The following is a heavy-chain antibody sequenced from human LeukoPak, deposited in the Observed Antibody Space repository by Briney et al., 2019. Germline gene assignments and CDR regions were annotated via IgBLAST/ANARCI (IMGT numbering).Heavy chain of an antibody. V-gene: IGHV5-51*01. D-gene: IGHD6-13*01. CDR3: ARVVRASIAAVNDWFDP. CDR2: IYPGDSDT. Sequence: GESLKISCKGCGYSFTRYWIGWVRQMPGKGLEWMGIIYPGDSDTRYSPSFQGQVTISADKSISTAYLQWSSLKASDTAMYYCARVVRASIAAVNDWFDPWGQGTLVTVSS. J-gene: IGHJ5*02. CDR1: GYSFTRYW.